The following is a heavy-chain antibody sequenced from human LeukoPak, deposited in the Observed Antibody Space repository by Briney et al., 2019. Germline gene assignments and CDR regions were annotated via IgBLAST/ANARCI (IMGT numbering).Heavy chain of an antibody. V-gene: IGHV1-2*02. CDR1: GYTFTGYY. J-gene: IGHJ4*02. D-gene: IGHD3-9*01. CDR2: INPNSGGT. Sequence: ASVKVSCKASGYTFTGYYMHWVRQAPGQGLEWMGWINPNSGGTNYAQKFQGRVTMTRDTSISTAYMELSRLRSDDTAVYYCALRYFDWFTGFDYWGQGTLVTVSS. CDR3: ALRYFDWFTGFDY.